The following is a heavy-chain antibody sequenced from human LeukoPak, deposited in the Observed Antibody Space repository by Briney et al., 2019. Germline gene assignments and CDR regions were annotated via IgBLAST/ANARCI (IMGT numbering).Heavy chain of an antibody. D-gene: IGHD4-17*01. CDR1: GFTFTNYW. V-gene: IGHV3-7*02. CDR2: IKHDGSEE. Sequence: GGSLRLSCAASGFTFTNYWMSWVRQAPGRGLEWVANIKHDGSEEYYGDSVKGRFTISRDNAKASLYLQMNSLRVEDTAVYFCARCNRGDFGAFDIWGQGTMVTVSS. J-gene: IGHJ3*02. CDR3: ARCNRGDFGAFDI.